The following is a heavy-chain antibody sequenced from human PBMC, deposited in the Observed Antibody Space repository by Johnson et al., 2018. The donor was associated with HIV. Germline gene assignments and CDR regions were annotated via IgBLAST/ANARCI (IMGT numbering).Heavy chain of an antibody. V-gene: IGHV3-30*04. CDR1: GFTFSNYP. J-gene: IGHJ3*02. CDR3: ARPYDSSGVDAFDI. Sequence: QVQLVESGGGLVQPGGSLRLSCAASGFTFSNYPMHWVRQAPGKGLEWVTVISFDGSNKYYADSVKGRFTISRDNSKNTLYLQMNSLRAEDTAVYYCARPYDSSGVDAFDIWGQGTMVTVSS. CDR2: ISFDGSNK. D-gene: IGHD3-22*01.